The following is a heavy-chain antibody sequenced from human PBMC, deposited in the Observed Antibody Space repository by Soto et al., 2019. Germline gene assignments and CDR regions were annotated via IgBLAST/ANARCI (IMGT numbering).Heavy chain of an antibody. Sequence: PSETLSLTCAVSSGSISSSNWWSWVRQPPGKGLEWIGEIYHSGSTYYNPSLKSRVTISVDTSKNQFSLKLSSVTAADTAVYYCARQGGSYYSNFDYWGQGTLVTVSS. CDR2: IYHSGST. D-gene: IGHD1-26*01. J-gene: IGHJ4*02. V-gene: IGHV4-4*02. CDR1: SGSISSSNW. CDR3: ARQGGSYYSNFDY.